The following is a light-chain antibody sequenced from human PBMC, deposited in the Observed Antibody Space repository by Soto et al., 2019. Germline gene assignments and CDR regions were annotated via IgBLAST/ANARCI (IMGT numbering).Light chain of an antibody. CDR3: SSYTSSTTRV. V-gene: IGLV2-14*01. CDR2: EVS. J-gene: IGLJ1*01. CDR1: SSDVGSYNY. Sequence: QSVLTQPASVSGSPGQSITISCTGTSSDVGSYNYVSWYQQHPGKAPKLMIYEVSNRPSGVSNRFSGSKSGNTASLTISGLQDEDEADYYCSSYTSSTTRVFGTGTKLTVL.